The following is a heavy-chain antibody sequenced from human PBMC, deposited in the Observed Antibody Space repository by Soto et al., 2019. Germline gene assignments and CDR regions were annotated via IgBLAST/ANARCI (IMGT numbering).Heavy chain of an antibody. Sequence: EVQLVESGGGLVKSGGSLRLSCAASGFTFSSYSMNWVRQAPGKGLEWVSSISSSSSYIYYADSVKGRFTISRDNAKNSLYLQMNSLRAEDTAVYYCARDSGKVPGGWFDPWGQGTLVTVSS. CDR3: ARDSGKVPGGWFDP. CDR2: ISSSSSYI. V-gene: IGHV3-21*01. D-gene: IGHD1-26*01. J-gene: IGHJ5*02. CDR1: GFTFSSYS.